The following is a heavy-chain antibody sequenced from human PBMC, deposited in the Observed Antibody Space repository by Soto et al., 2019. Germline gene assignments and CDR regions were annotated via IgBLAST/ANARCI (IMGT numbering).Heavy chain of an antibody. CDR2: IYYSGST. J-gene: IGHJ4*02. Sequence: SETLSLTCTVSGGSISSYYWSWIRQPPGKGLEWIGYIYYSGSTNYNPSLKSRVTISVDTSKNQFSLKLSSVTAADTAVYYCARDGHSNYGSGSYQYWGQGTLVTVSS. V-gene: IGHV4-59*01. CDR1: GGSISSYY. D-gene: IGHD3-10*01. CDR3: ARDGHSNYGSGSYQY.